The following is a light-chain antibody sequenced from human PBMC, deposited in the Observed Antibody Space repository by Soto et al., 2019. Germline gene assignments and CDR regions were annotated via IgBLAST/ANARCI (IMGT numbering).Light chain of an antibody. J-gene: IGLJ1*01. V-gene: IGLV3-21*04. CDR3: HVWDSSSDHRYV. Sequence: SYELTQPPSVSVAPGKTARITCGGNNIGSKSVHWYQQKPGQAPVLVIYYDSDRPSGIPERFSGSNSGNTATLTISRVEAGDEADYYCHVWDSSSDHRYVFGTGTKLTVL. CDR2: YDS. CDR1: NIGSKS.